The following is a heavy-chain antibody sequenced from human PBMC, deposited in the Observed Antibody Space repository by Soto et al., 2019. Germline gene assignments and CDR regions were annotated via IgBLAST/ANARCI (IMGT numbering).Heavy chain of an antibody. CDR1: GYTLATYW. Sequence: GESLKISCKSSGYTLATYWITWVRQMPGKGLEWMGRIDPSDSYINYSPSFQGRVTISADKSLNTAYLQWSSLEASDTAMYYCARLGDCSGGSCFSRYYYHGMDVWGQGXTVTVSS. V-gene: IGHV5-10-1*01. CDR2: IDPSDSYI. D-gene: IGHD2-15*01. J-gene: IGHJ6*02. CDR3: ARLGDCSGGSCFSRYYYHGMDV.